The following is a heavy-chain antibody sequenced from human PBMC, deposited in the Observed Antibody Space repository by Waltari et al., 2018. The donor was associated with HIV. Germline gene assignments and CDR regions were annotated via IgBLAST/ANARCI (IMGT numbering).Heavy chain of an antibody. CDR3: SRLILGTTSRYLAV. V-gene: IGHV4-39*02. CDR2: IYFAGDTDYRT. D-gene: IGHD7-27*01. J-gene: IGHJ2*01. CDR1: VGSIKNPSYY. Sequence: QVHLQESGPGLVKPSETLSLVCSVSVGSIKNPSYYWGWIRQPPGKGFEWIGTIYFAGDTDYRTSYNSALKSRIAISAATSKNTFSLRLISVSAADTAVYFCSRLILGTTSRYLAVWGRGTLVTVSS.